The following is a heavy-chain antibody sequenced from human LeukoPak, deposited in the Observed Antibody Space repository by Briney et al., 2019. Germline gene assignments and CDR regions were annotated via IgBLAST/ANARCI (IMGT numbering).Heavy chain of an antibody. V-gene: IGHV3-43*02. CDR1: GFPFDDFG. D-gene: IGHD2-21*01. J-gene: IGHJ4*02. CDR3: GKDGPVISY. CDR2: IGGDGNVT. Sequence: GGSLRLSCAASGFPFDDFGMHWVPQAPGKGLEWIFFIGGDGNVTYYTDSLKGRFTVSRDNSKNSLYLQMGSLRAEDTALYYCGKDGPVISYWGQGTVVTVSS.